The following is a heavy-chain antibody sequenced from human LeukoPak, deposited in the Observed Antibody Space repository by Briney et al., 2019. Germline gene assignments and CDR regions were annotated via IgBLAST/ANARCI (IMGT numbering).Heavy chain of an antibody. V-gene: IGHV4-34*01. CDR1: GGSFSGHY. Sequence: PSETLSLTCAVYGGSFSGHYWSWIRQPPGKGLEWIGEINHSGSTNYNPSPKSRVTISVDTSKNQFSLKLNSVTAADTAVYYCARGPTFNIVVVTALFDNWGQGTLVTVSS. CDR3: ARGPTFNIVVVTALFDN. J-gene: IGHJ4*02. CDR2: INHSGST. D-gene: IGHD2-21*02.